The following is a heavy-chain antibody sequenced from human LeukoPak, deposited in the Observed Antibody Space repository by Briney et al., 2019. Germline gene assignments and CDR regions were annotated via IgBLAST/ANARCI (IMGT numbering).Heavy chain of an antibody. CDR3: ARVEDSSSWYDYYYGMDV. CDR1: GGSFSGYY. J-gene: IGHJ6*02. Sequence: SETLSLTCAVYGGSFSGYYWSWIRQPPEKGLEWIGEINHSGSTNYNPSLKSRVTISVDTSKNQFSLKLSSVTAADTAVYYCARVEDSSSWYDYYYGMDVWGQGTTVTVSS. CDR2: INHSGST. D-gene: IGHD6-13*01. V-gene: IGHV4-34*01.